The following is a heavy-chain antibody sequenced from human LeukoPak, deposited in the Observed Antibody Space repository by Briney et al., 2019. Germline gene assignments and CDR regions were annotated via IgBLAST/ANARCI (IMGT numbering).Heavy chain of an antibody. CDR3: ARSRGGSGSYYNGNFDP. CDR1: GFTFDDYG. J-gene: IGHJ5*02. V-gene: IGHV3-20*04. CDR2: INWNSGST. D-gene: IGHD3-10*01. Sequence: GGSLRLSCAASGFTFDDYGMSWVRQAPGKGLEWVSGINWNSGSTGYADSVKGRFTISRDNAKNSLYLQMNSLRAEDTALYYCARSRGGSGSYYNGNFDPWGQGTLVTVSS.